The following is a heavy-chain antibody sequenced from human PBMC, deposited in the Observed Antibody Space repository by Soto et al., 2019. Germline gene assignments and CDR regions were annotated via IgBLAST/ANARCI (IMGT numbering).Heavy chain of an antibody. Sequence: GGSLRLSCAASGFTFSNYGMHWVRQAPGKGLEWVAVISYDGSNKYYADSVKGRFTISRDNSKNTLYLQMNSLRAEDTAVYYCAKDLGKATDYWGQGTLVTVSS. D-gene: IGHD5-12*01. V-gene: IGHV3-30*18. CDR3: AKDLGKATDY. CDR2: ISYDGSNK. J-gene: IGHJ4*02. CDR1: GFTFSNYG.